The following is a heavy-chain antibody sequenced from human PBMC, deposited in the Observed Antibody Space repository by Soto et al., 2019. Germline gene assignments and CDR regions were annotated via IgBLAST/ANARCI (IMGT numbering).Heavy chain of an antibody. V-gene: IGHV3-7*01. D-gene: IGHD6-13*01. J-gene: IGHJ4*02. CDR1: VFTFSSYW. CDR2: IKQDGSEK. CDR3: ATSRTFDY. Sequence: SLRLSCVFSVFTFSSYWINWVRQAPGKGLEWVANIKQDGSEKYYVDSAKGRFTISRDNAKNSLYLQMNSLSAEDTAIYYCATSRTFDYWGQGTLVTVSS.